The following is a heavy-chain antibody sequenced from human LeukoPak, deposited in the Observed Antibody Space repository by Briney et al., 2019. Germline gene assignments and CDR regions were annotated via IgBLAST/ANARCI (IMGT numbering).Heavy chain of an antibody. D-gene: IGHD6-19*01. CDR1: GFTFGNSA. J-gene: IGHJ4*02. CDR2: IKSKIDGGTT. V-gene: IGHV3-15*01. Sequence: GGSLRLSCAASGFTFGNSAMTWVRQAPGKGLEWVGRIKSKIDGGTTEYAAPVKGRFTISRDDSKNTLYLQMNSLKTEDTAVYYCISGGLVHDYWGQGTLVTVSS. CDR3: ISGGLVHDY.